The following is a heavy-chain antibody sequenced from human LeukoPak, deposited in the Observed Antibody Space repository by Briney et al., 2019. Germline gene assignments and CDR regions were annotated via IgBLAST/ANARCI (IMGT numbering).Heavy chain of an antibody. J-gene: IGHJ6*03. V-gene: IGHV4-34*01. D-gene: IGHD2-2*01. CDR2: INHSGST. CDR1: GGSFIGYY. CDR3: ARDWGVSAHPGYMDV. Sequence: SETLSLTCGVYGGSFIGYYWSWIRQPPGKGLEWIGEINHSGSTNYNPSLKSRVTISVDTSKNQFSLKLSSVTAADTAVYYCARDWGVSAHPGYMDVWGKGTTVTVSS.